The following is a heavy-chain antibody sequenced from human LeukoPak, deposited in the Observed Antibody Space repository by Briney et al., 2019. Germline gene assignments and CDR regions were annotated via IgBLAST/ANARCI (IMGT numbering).Heavy chain of an antibody. D-gene: IGHD6-6*01. Sequence: KPSETLSLTCAVYGGSFSGYYWSWIRQPPGKGLEWIGEINHSGSTNYNPSLKSRVTIPVDTSKNQFSLKLSSVTAADTAVYYCARGRMDTIAARRNLDYWGQGTLVTVSS. V-gene: IGHV4-34*01. CDR1: GGSFSGYY. CDR3: ARGRMDTIAARRNLDY. J-gene: IGHJ4*02. CDR2: INHSGST.